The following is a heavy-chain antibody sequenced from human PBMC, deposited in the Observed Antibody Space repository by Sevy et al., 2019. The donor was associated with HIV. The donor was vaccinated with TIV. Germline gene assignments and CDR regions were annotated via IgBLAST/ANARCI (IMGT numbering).Heavy chain of an antibody. D-gene: IGHD6-13*01. CDR2: FYYSAST. Sequence: SETLSLTCTVSGDSISGYYWCWIRQPPGKGLEWIGYFYYSASTNYNPSLKSRVTISVDTTKNQVSLKVRSLTAADTAVYYCARGIAAPRGMDVWGQGTTVTVSS. J-gene: IGHJ6*02. V-gene: IGHV4-59*01. CDR1: GDSISGYY. CDR3: ARGIAAPRGMDV.